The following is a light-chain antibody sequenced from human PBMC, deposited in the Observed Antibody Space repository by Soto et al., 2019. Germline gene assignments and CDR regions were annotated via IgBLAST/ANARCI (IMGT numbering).Light chain of an antibody. CDR3: QQYDEIFLS. V-gene: IGKV3-20*01. J-gene: IGKJ4*01. CDR1: QTISSRE. CDR2: GAS. Sequence: EIVLTQSPGTLSLSAGERATLSCRASQTISSRELAWYQKKPGQAPRLLIYGASNRATGIPDRFSGSGSGTDFTLTISRLESEDVAVYYCQQYDEIFLSFGGGTEVEIK.